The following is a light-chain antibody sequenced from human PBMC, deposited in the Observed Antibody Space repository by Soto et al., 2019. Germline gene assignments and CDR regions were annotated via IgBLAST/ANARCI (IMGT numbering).Light chain of an antibody. V-gene: IGKV1-39*01. CDR1: QRISTS. CDR3: KQIYLPPRT. CDR2: AAS. Sequence: IQMTQSPSSLSASVGDRVTITCRASQRISTSLNWYQHKVGRAPKLLIYAASSLQTGVPSRFGGSESGQDFTLTITILQPKDFATNYFKQIYLPPRTFAQGTNLEIK. J-gene: IGKJ2*01.